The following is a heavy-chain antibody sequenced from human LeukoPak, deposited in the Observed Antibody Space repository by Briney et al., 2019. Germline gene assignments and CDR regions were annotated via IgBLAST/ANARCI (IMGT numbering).Heavy chain of an antibody. CDR1: GFTFSTYA. J-gene: IGHJ4*02. CDR2: ISSSSCYI. Sequence: GGSLRLSCAASGFTFSTYAVNWVRQAPGKGLEWVSSISSSSCYIYYADSVKGRFTISRDNAKNSLYLQMNSLRAEDTAVYYCASRKPAAQFDYWGQGTLVTVSS. CDR3: ASRKPAAQFDY. V-gene: IGHV3-21*01. D-gene: IGHD2-2*01.